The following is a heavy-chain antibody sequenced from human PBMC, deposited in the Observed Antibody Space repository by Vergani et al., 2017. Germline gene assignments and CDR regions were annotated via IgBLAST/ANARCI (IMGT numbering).Heavy chain of an antibody. CDR3: ATIPAAGTRGYFDY. J-gene: IGHJ4*02. CDR2: IYYSGST. D-gene: IGHD6-13*01. Sequence: QVQLQESGPGLVKPSETLSLTCTVSGGSVSSGSYYWSWIRQPAGKGLEWIGYIYYSGSTNYNPSLNSRVTISVDTSKNQFSLKLSSVTAADTAVYYCATIPAAGTRGYFDYWGQGTLVTVSS. CDR1: GGSVSSGSYY. V-gene: IGHV4-61*10.